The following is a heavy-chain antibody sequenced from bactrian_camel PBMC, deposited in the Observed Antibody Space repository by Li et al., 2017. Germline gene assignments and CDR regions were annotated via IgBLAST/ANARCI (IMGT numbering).Heavy chain of an antibody. CDR2: IDESGTS. J-gene: IGHJ4*01. Sequence: QLVESGGGSVQAGGSLRLSCASSEPTFSRRCMGWFRQAPGKEAEGVAAIDESGTSSYFDSAKGRFTISRDNAKNTVYLQMNNLKPEDTAMYYCAAPGFCRYRDWRVPANRGQGTQVT. CDR3: AAPGFCRYRDWRVPAN. V-gene: IGHV3S53*01. D-gene: IGHD7*01. CDR1: EPTFSRRC.